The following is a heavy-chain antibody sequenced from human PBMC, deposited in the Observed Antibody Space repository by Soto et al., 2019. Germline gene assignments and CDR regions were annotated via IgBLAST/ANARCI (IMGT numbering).Heavy chain of an antibody. CDR2: INPSGGST. Sequence: ASVKVSCKASGYTFTSDYMHWVRQAPGQGLEWMGIINPSGGSTSYAQKFQGRVTMTRDTSRSQISLRLTSVTAADTAVYYCARHSELARLPGFDPWGQGTLVTVSS. V-gene: IGHV1-46*01. CDR3: ARHSELARLPGFDP. CDR1: GYTFTSDY. J-gene: IGHJ5*02. D-gene: IGHD1-7*01.